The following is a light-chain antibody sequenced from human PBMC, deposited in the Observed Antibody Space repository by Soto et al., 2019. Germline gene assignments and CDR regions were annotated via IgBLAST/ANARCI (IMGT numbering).Light chain of an antibody. V-gene: IGLV1-44*01. CDR1: YSNIGSNF. J-gene: IGLJ3*02. CDR3: SSWDDSLDGPV. CDR2: SIN. Sequence: QSMLTQPPSASATPGQTVTISCSGRYSNIGSNFVSWYQRLPGPAPKLLIYSINQRPSGVPDRFSGSKSGTSASLTISGLQSEDEADYFCSSWDDSLDGPVFGGGTKLTVL.